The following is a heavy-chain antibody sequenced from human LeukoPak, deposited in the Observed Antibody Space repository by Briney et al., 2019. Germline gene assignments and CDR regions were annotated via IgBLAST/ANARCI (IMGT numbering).Heavy chain of an antibody. D-gene: IGHD6-19*01. V-gene: IGHV3-7*01. J-gene: IGHJ3*02. CDR2: IKQDGIEK. Sequence: GGSLRLSCTASGFSFGNSWMTWFRQVPGKGLEWVANIKQDGIEKYYVDSMKGRSTISRDNAKNSLYLQMNSLRVEDTAVYYCARGGGSARYGNAFDIWGQGTLVTVSS. CDR3: ARGGGSARYGNAFDI. CDR1: GFSFGNSW.